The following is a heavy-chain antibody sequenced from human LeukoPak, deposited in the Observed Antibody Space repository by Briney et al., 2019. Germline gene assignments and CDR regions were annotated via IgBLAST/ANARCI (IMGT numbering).Heavy chain of an antibody. D-gene: IGHD6-19*01. CDR3: AREGAVAATIDY. V-gene: IGHV1-46*01. CDR1: GYTFTSYY. J-gene: IGHJ4*02. Sequence: ASVKVSCKASGYTFTSYYMHWVRQAPGQGLEWMGIINPSGGSTSYAQKFQGRVTMTRDMSTSTVYMELSSLRSEDTAVYYCAREGAVAATIDYWGQGTLVTVSS. CDR2: INPSGGST.